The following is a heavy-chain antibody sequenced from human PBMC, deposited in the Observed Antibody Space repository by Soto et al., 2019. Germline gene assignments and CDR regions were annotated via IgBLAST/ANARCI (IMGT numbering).Heavy chain of an antibody. V-gene: IGHV3-30-3*01. CDR2: ISYDGSNK. CDR3: ASSSGYYSYFDY. D-gene: IGHD3-22*01. CDR1: GFTFSSYA. Sequence: PGGSLRLSCAASGFTFSSYAMHWVRQAPGKGLEWVAVISYDGSNKYYADSVKGRFTISRDNSKNTLYLQMNSLRAEDTAVYYCASSSGYYSYFDYWGQGTLVTVSS. J-gene: IGHJ4*02.